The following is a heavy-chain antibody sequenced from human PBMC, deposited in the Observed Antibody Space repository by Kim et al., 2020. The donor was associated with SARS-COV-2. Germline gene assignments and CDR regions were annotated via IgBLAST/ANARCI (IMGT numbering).Heavy chain of an antibody. CDR2: ISSSGSTI. CDR1: GFTFSSYE. V-gene: IGHV3-48*03. CDR3: ARVKRCAIFGVVITCYYGMDV. D-gene: IGHD3-3*01. Sequence: GGSLRLSCAASGFTFSSYEMNWVRQAPGKGLEWVSYISSSGSTIYYADSVKGRFTISRDNAKNSLYLQMNSLRAEDTAVYYCARVKRCAIFGVVITCYYGMDVWGQGTTVTVSS. J-gene: IGHJ6*02.